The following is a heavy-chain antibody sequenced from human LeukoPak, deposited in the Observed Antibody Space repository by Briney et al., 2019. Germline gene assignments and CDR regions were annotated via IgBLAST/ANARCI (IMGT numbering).Heavy chain of an antibody. D-gene: IGHD3-10*01. V-gene: IGHV3-53*03. CDR3: VSCMGTSRSPADF. Sequence: AGGSLRLSCAASGFTVSSNYMSWVRQTPGRGLEWVSVIYSGGSIYYADFAKGRFTISRDNSKNMLYLQMNSLKTEDTAVYYCVSCMGTSRSPADFWGQGTLVTVSS. J-gene: IGHJ4*02. CDR2: IYSGGSI. CDR1: GFTVSSNY.